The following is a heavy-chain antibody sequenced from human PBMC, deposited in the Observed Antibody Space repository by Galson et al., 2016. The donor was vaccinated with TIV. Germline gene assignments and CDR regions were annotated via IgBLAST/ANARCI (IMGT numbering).Heavy chain of an antibody. CDR2: IAPMFGTT. Sequence: SVKVSCKASGVTFSYFAFSWVRQAPGQGLEWMGGIAPMFGTTNYAQKFQGRVTISADESTTTAYPELSSLRSEDTAVYYCARGRGIYDSSGYFLFDHWGQGTLVTVSS. J-gene: IGHJ5*02. V-gene: IGHV1-69*13. D-gene: IGHD3-22*01. CDR1: GVTFSYFA. CDR3: ARGRGIYDSSGYFLFDH.